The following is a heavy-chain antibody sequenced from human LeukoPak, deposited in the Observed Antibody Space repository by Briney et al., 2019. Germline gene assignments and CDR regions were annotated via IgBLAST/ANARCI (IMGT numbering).Heavy chain of an antibody. CDR3: VRVQADGHSDI. CDR1: GGSISNYH. J-gene: IGHJ3*02. V-gene: IGHV4-59*01. Sequence: SETLSLTCTVSGGSISNYHWSWIRQPPGKGLGWIGYIYYRGSTKYDPSLESRVTISVDMSKNQFSLKLNSVTAADTAVYYCVRVQADGHSDIWGQGTMVTVSS. D-gene: IGHD5-24*01. CDR2: IYYRGST.